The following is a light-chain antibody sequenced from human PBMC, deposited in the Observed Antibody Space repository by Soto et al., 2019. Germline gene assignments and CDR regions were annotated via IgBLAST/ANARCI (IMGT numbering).Light chain of an antibody. J-gene: IGLJ3*02. CDR2: GNS. V-gene: IGLV1-40*01. Sequence: QSVLTQPPSVSEAPGQMVTISCTGSSSNIGAGYDVHWYQQLPRTAPKLLIYGNSNRPSGVPDRFSASKSGTSASLAITGLQPEDEADYYCQSYDSGPLFGGGTKLTVL. CDR3: QSYDSGPL. CDR1: SSNIGAGYD.